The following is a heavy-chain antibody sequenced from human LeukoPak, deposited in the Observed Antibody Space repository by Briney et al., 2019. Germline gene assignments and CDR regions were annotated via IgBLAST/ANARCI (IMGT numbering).Heavy chain of an antibody. CDR1: GGSISSYY. J-gene: IGHJ4*02. CDR3: ARDRGGYYDSSGFDY. Sequence: SETLSLTCTVSGGSISSYYWNWIRQPPGKGLEWIGYIHYSGSTDYNPSLKSRITISVDTSKNQFSLNLSSVTAADTAVHYCARDRGGYYDSSGFDYWGQGTLVTVSS. D-gene: IGHD3-22*01. CDR2: IHYSGST. V-gene: IGHV4-59*01.